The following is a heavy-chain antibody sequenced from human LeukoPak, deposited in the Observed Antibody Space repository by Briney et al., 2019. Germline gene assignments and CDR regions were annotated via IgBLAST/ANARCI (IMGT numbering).Heavy chain of an antibody. CDR3: ARDLTGYSYGE. J-gene: IGHJ4*02. Sequence: GGSLRLSCAASGFTFSSYSMNWVRQAPGKGLEWVSSISSSSSYIYYADSVKGRFTISRDNAKNSLYLQMNGLRAEDTAVYYCARDLTGYSYGEGGQGTLVTVSS. CDR1: GFTFSSYS. CDR2: ISSSSSYI. V-gene: IGHV3-21*01. D-gene: IGHD5-18*01.